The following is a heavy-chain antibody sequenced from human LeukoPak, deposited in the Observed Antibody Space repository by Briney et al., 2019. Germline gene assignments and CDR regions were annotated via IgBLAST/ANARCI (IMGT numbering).Heavy chain of an antibody. CDR2: INSDGSST. V-gene: IGHV3-74*01. J-gene: IGHJ4*02. D-gene: IGHD3-10*01. CDR1: GFTFSSYW. CDR3: ARAEKGYYGSGSQHDY. Sequence: PGGSLRLSCAASGFTFSSYWMQLVRQAPGKGLVWVSRINSDGSSTSYADSVKGRFTIPRDNAKNTLYLQMNSLRAEDTAVYYCARAEKGYYGSGSQHDYWGQGTLVTVSS.